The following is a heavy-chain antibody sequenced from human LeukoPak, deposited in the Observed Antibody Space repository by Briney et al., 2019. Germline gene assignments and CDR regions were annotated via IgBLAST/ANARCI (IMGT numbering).Heavy chain of an antibody. Sequence: GASVKVSCKASGYTFTSYDINWVRQATGQGLEWMGWMNPNSGNTGYAQKFQGRVTMTRNTSISTAYMELSSLRSEDTAVYYCARGAFRYYDSSGYYRPFDYWGQGTLVTVSS. CDR3: ARGAFRYYDSSGYYRPFDY. J-gene: IGHJ4*02. V-gene: IGHV1-8*01. D-gene: IGHD3-22*01. CDR1: GYTFTSYD. CDR2: MNPNSGNT.